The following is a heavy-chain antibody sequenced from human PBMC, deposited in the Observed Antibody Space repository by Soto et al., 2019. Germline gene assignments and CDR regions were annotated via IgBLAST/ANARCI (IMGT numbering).Heavy chain of an antibody. CDR2: INPSGGST. Sequence: QVQLVQSGAEVKKPGASVKVSCKASGYTFTSYYMHWVRQAPGQGLEWMGIINPSGGSTSYAQKFQGRVAMPRDTSPSTAYMELSSLRSEDTAVYYCARVHCSGGSCYSIDYWGQGTLVTVSS. V-gene: IGHV1-46*03. D-gene: IGHD2-15*01. J-gene: IGHJ4*02. CDR3: ARVHCSGGSCYSIDY. CDR1: GYTFTSYY.